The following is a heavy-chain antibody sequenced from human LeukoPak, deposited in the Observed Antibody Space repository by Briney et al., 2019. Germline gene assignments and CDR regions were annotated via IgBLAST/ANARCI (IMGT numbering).Heavy chain of an antibody. Sequence: PWGSLRLSCAASGFTFSHYGMHWVRQAPGKGLEWVAVIWFDGGKIQYPDSVKGRFTISRDNSKNTLYLEMNSLRADDTAVYYCVRGSGGDGYSYWGDYWGQGTLVTVSS. J-gene: IGHJ4*02. CDR1: GFTFSHYG. CDR3: VRGSGGDGYSYWGDY. V-gene: IGHV3-33*01. D-gene: IGHD5-24*01. CDR2: IWFDGGKI.